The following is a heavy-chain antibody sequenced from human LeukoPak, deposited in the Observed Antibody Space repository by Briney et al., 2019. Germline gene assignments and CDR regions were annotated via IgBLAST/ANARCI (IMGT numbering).Heavy chain of an antibody. Sequence: ASVKVSCKASGYTFTGYYMHWVRQAPGQGLEWMGRINPNSGGTNYAQKFQGRVTMTRDTSISTAYMELSRLRYDDTAVYYCARAGNDYGTPGDYWGQGTLVTVSS. J-gene: IGHJ4*02. D-gene: IGHD4-17*01. CDR1: GYTFTGYY. CDR2: INPNSGGT. V-gene: IGHV1-2*06. CDR3: ARAGNDYGTPGDY.